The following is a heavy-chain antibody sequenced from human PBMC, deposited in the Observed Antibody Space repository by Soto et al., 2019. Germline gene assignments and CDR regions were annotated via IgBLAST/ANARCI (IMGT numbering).Heavy chain of an antibody. J-gene: IGHJ4*02. CDR3: ARDSWGIVSGSPRIDY. CDR2: ISYDGSNK. D-gene: IGHD1-26*01. CDR1: GFTFSSYA. V-gene: IGHV3-30-3*01. Sequence: GGSLRLSCAASGFTFSSYAMHWVRQAPGKGLEWVAVISYDGSNKYYADSVKGRFTISRDNSKNTLYLQMNSLRAEDTAVYYCARDSWGIVSGSPRIDYWGQGTLVTVSS.